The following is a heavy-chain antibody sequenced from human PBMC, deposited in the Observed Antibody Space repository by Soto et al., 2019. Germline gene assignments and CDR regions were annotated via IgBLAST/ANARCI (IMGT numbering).Heavy chain of an antibody. V-gene: IGHV3-30-3*01. Sequence: QVQLVESGGGVVQPGGSLRLSCGASGFTFRSYAMHWVRQTPGKGLEWVAVISYDGSNKHYADSVKGRFSISRENSKNMLYLQMDSLSTEDTAVYYCVRSMIIVVRLIGLDYWGQGTLVTVSS. J-gene: IGHJ4*02. CDR3: VRSMIIVVRLIGLDY. CDR1: GFTFRSYA. CDR2: ISYDGSNK. D-gene: IGHD3-22*01.